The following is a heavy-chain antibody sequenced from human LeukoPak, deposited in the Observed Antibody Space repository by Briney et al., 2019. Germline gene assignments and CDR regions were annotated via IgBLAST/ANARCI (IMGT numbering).Heavy chain of an antibody. D-gene: IGHD5-24*01. J-gene: IGHJ4*02. Sequence: GGSLRLSCAASGFTFSSYGMHWVRQAPGKGLEWVAVISYDGSNKYYADSVKGRFTISRDNAKNTLYLQMNSLRAEDTAVYYCARVHGDGYNSRYFDYWGQGTLVTVSS. CDR1: GFTFSSYG. CDR2: ISYDGSNK. CDR3: ARVHGDGYNSRYFDY. V-gene: IGHV3-30*03.